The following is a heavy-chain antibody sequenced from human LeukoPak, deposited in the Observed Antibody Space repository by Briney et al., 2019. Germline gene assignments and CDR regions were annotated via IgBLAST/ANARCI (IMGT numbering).Heavy chain of an antibody. CDR2: ISYDGRNI. V-gene: IGHV3-30*18. Sequence: PGGSLRLSCGVSGVTFSSHGMNWVRQAPGKGLEWVAVISYDGRNIHYPDSVKGRFTISRDISTDTLWLQMDSLRTEDTAVYYCAKGPLRGTAAAIDYWGQGTLVTVSS. J-gene: IGHJ4*02. CDR1: GVTFSSHG. D-gene: IGHD2-2*01. CDR3: AKGPLRGTAAAIDY.